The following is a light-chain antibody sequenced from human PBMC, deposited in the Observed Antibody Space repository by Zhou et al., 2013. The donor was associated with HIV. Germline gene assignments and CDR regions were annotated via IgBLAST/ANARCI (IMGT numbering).Light chain of an antibody. CDR2: AAS. CDR1: QGISIF. V-gene: IGKV1-16*02. Sequence: DIQMTQSPSSLSASVGDRVTITCRASQGISIFLAWFLQKPGKAPKSLIYAASSLQSGVPSKFSGSASGTVFTLTISSLKPDDVGSYYCQVYGSSPGGTFGPGTKVDIK. CDR3: QVYGSSPGGT. J-gene: IGKJ3*01.